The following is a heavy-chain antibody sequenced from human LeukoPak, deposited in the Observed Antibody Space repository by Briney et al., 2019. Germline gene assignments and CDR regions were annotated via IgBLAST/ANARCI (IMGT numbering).Heavy chain of an antibody. CDR3: ARLRIAAAGTPLDY. J-gene: IGHJ4*02. CDR1: GFTFSSYS. D-gene: IGHD6-13*01. CDR2: ISSSSSYI. V-gene: IGHV3-21*01. Sequence: GGSLRLSCAASGFTFSSYSMNWVRQAPGKGLEWVSSISSSSSYIYYADSVKGRFTISRDNAKNSLYLQMNSLRAEDTAVYYCARLRIAAAGTPLDYWGQGTLVTVSS.